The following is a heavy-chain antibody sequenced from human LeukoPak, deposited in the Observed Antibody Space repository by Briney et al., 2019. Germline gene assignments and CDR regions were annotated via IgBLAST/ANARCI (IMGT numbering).Heavy chain of an antibody. CDR2: ISSSSSYI. V-gene: IGHV3-21*01. CDR1: GFTFSSYS. J-gene: IGHJ5*02. CDR3: ARELERTDWFDP. D-gene: IGHD1-1*01. Sequence: PGGSLRLSCAASGFTFSSYSMNWVRQAPGKGLEWVSSISSSSSYIYYADSVKGRFTISRDNAKNSLYLQMNSLRAEDTVVYYCARELERTDWFDPWGQGTLVTVSS.